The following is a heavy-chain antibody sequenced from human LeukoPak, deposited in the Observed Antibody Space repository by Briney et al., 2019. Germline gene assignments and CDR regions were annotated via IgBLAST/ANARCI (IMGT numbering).Heavy chain of an antibody. CDR3: ARTYDFWSGYPSFDP. V-gene: IGHV3-23*01. CDR2: ISNSGGRT. D-gene: IGHD3-3*01. J-gene: IGHJ5*02. Sequence: PGGSLRLSCAASGFTFSSYAMSWVRQVPGRGLEWVSSISNSGGRTFYTDSVKGRFTISRDNSKITLYLQMNSLRAEDTAVYYCARTYDFWSGYPSFDPWGQGTLVTVSS. CDR1: GFTFSSYA.